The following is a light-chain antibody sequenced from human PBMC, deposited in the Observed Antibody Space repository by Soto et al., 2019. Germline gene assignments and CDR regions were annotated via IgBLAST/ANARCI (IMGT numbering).Light chain of an antibody. J-gene: IGKJ3*01. CDR1: QSISNY. Sequence: DIRMTQSPSSLSASVGDRVTITCRSSQSISNYLNWYQQKPGKAPELLVYATSTLQTGVPSRFSGSGSGTDFTLTISSLQPEDSATYYCQQSYSIPFTFGPGTKVDIK. CDR3: QQSYSIPFT. V-gene: IGKV1-39*01. CDR2: ATS.